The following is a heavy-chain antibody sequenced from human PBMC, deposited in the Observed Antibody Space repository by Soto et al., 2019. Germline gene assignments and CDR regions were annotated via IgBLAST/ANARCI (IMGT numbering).Heavy chain of an antibody. CDR1: GFTFSHYG. CDR2: ISYDGSNK. D-gene: IGHD1-26*01. V-gene: IGHV3-30*03. CDR3: ARYSGKYQGPIDY. J-gene: IGHJ4*02. Sequence: QVQLVESGGGVVQPGRSLRLSCAASGFTFSHYGIHWVRQAPGKGLEWLAVISYDGSNKHYADSVKGRFTVSRDNSKNSLYLPMNIMRAEDTAVYFCARYSGKYQGPIDYWGQGTLVTVAS.